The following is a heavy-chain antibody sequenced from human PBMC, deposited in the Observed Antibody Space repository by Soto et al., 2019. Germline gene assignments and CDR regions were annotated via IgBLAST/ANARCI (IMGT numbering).Heavy chain of an antibody. CDR2: INHTGGT. V-gene: IGHV4-34*02. Sequence: QVHLQQWGAGLLKPSETLSLTCAVYGGSVNGYYWNWIRQPPGKGLEWIGEINHTGGTHYNPSLKSRVTMSVDTSKNQFSLRLTSVTAADTAIYYCATRITVFGLLIPPFDPWGQGTQVTVSS. D-gene: IGHD3-3*01. CDR1: GGSVNGYY. J-gene: IGHJ5*02. CDR3: ATRITVFGLLIPPFDP.